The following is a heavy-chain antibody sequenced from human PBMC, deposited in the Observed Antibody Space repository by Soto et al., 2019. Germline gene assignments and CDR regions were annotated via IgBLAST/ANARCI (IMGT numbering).Heavy chain of an antibody. CDR3: SADSCHPPFSF. V-gene: IGHV1-18*01. CDR2: VSTYNGDT. J-gene: IGHJ4*02. D-gene: IGHD3-22*01. CDR1: GYTFTSYG. Sequence: ASVKVSCKASGYTFTSYGISWVRQAPGQGLAWMGWVSTYNGDTHYPQNFQGRVIMTTDTSTNTAYMELKSLRSDDTAIYFCSADSCHPPFSFWGQGTLVTVSS.